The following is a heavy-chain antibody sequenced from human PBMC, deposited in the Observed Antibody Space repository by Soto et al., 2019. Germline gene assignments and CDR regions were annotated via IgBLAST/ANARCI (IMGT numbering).Heavy chain of an antibody. Sequence: SVKVSCKASGGTFSSYAISWVRQAPGQGLEWMGGIIPIFGTANYAQKFQGRVTMTTDTSTSTAYMELRSLRSDDTAVYYCARAAHQWLVEKYGMDVWGQGTTVTVSS. J-gene: IGHJ6*02. CDR2: IIPIFGTA. CDR1: GGTFSSYA. CDR3: ARAAHQWLVEKYGMDV. D-gene: IGHD6-19*01. V-gene: IGHV1-69*05.